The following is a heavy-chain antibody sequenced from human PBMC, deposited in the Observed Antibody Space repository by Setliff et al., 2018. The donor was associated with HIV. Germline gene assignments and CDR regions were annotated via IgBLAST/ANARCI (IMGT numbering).Heavy chain of an antibody. Sequence: GGSLRLSCLVSGFTVSTYSLNWARQAPGKRPEYVAALSRGGDNTKYADSVKGRFIISRDTSKNTLYLQVSSLRPDDTAIYYCVKPYTGYYYDGSVYDDFWGQGTLVTVSS. CDR3: VKPYTGYYYDGSVYDDF. V-gene: IGHV3-64D*09. CDR1: GFTVSTYS. J-gene: IGHJ4*02. CDR2: LSRGGDNT. D-gene: IGHD3-22*01.